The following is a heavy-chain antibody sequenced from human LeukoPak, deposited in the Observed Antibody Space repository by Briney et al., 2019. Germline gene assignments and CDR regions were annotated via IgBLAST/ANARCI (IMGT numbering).Heavy chain of an antibody. D-gene: IGHD6-13*01. V-gene: IGHV1-8*01. CDR2: MNPNNGNT. CDR3: ARLASSSWPPYYYYGMDV. Sequence: ASVKLSCKASGYTFTSYDINWVRQATGQGLGWMGWMNPNNGNTGYAQRFQGRVTMTRSTSISTAYMELSSLRSEDTAVYYCARLASSSWPPYYYYGMDVWGQGTTVTVSS. CDR1: GYTFTSYD. J-gene: IGHJ6*02.